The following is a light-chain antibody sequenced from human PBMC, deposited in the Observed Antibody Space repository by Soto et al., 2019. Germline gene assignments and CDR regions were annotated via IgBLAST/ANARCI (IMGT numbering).Light chain of an antibody. J-gene: IGLJ2*01. CDR1: SRDVGGYNY. CDR3: SSYTSSSTDVV. Sequence: QSALTQPASVSGSPGQSITISCTGTSRDVGGYNYVSWYQQHPGKAPKLMIYDVSTRPSGVSNRFSGSKSGNTASLTISGLQAEDEDDYYCSSYTSSSTDVVFGGGTKLTVL. V-gene: IGLV2-14*01. CDR2: DVS.